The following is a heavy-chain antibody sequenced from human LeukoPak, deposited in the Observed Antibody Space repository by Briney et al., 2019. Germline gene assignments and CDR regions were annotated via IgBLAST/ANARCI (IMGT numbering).Heavy chain of an antibody. CDR2: ISAYNGNT. Sequence: ASVKVSCKASGYTFTSYGISWVRQAPGQGLEWMGWISAYNGNTNYAQKLQGRVTMTTDTSTSTAYMELRSLRSDDAAVYYCARINPPYCSSTSCYPLEAFDIWGQGTMVTVSS. J-gene: IGHJ3*02. CDR1: GYTFTSYG. D-gene: IGHD2-2*01. V-gene: IGHV1-18*01. CDR3: ARINPPYCSSTSCYPLEAFDI.